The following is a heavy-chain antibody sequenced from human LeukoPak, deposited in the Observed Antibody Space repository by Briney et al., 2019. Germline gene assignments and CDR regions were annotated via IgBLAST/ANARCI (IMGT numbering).Heavy chain of an antibody. Sequence: ASVKVSCKASGYTFKAYYLEWVRQAPGQGLQWMGWINTNTGNPTYAQGFTGRYVFSLDTSVSTAYLQISGLTADDTAVYFCGRDPRLGIRGYTYGYIEYWGQGTLVTVSS. V-gene: IGHV7-4-1*02. CDR1: GYTFKAYY. D-gene: IGHD5-18*01. CDR2: INTNTGNP. CDR3: GRDPRLGIRGYTYGYIEY. J-gene: IGHJ4*02.